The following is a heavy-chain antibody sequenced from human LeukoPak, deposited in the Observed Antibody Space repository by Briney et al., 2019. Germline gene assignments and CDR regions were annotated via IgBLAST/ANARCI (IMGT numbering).Heavy chain of an antibody. D-gene: IGHD5-18*01. CDR1: GYTFTGYY. Sequence: ASVKVTCKASGYTFTGYYRNWVRQAPGQGLEWMGWINPNSGATNNAHKLRGGVTMTRETTINTAYMELSGLRADHAAAYYCARDPDLYSYGLVTWFDTWGQGTLVTVSS. J-gene: IGHJ5*02. V-gene: IGHV1-2*02. CDR3: ARDPDLYSYGLVTWFDT. CDR2: INPNSGAT.